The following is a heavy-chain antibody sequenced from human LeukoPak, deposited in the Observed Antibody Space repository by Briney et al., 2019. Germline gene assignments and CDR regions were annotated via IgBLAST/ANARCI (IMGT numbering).Heavy chain of an antibody. Sequence: PSETLSLTCTVSADSLSSGGHYGAWIRQLPGKGLESIGFIHHSGSSRHNPSLKDRVAISVDASRKQFALRLSSVTAADTAIYYCARGGNRFGGFYFDYWGQGIQVIVSS. CDR3: ARGGNRFGGFYFDY. D-gene: IGHD3-10*01. CDR2: IHHSGSS. V-gene: IGHV4-31*03. J-gene: IGHJ4*02. CDR1: ADSLSSGGHY.